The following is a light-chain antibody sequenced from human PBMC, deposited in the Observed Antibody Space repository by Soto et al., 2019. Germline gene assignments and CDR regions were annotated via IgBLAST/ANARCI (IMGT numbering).Light chain of an antibody. J-gene: IGKJ1*01. CDR3: QQRSNSWT. Sequence: EFVLTQSPGTLSLSPGERATLSCRASQTVRNNYLAWYQQKPGQAPRLLIYDASNRATGIPARFSGSGSGTDFTLTISSLEPEDFAVYYCQQRSNSWTFGQGTKVDIK. CDR1: QTVRNNY. CDR2: DAS. V-gene: IGKV3-11*01.